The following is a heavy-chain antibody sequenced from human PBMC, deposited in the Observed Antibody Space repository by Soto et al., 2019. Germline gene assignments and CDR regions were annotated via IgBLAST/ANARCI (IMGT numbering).Heavy chain of an antibody. Sequence: GGSLRLSCAASGFTFSTYSMNWVRQAPGKGLEWVSYISTTGSTIYYADSVKGRFTISRDNAENSLYLQMTSLRAEDTAVYYCARYKGYCSGGSCYYYYYMDVWGKGTTVTVSS. J-gene: IGHJ6*03. CDR3: ARYKGYCSGGSCYYYYYMDV. D-gene: IGHD2-15*01. V-gene: IGHV3-48*01. CDR1: GFTFSTYS. CDR2: ISTTGSTI.